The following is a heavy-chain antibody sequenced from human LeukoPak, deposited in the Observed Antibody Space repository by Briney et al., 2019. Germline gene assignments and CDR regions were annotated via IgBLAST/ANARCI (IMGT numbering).Heavy chain of an antibody. D-gene: IGHD3-22*01. Sequence: GASVKVSCKASGCTFTSYGISWVRQAPGQGLEWMGWISAYNGNTNYAQKLQGRVTMTTDTSTSTAYMELRSLRSDDTAVYYCARAHYYDSSGYYSLDYWGQGTLVTVSS. CDR2: ISAYNGNT. J-gene: IGHJ4*02. V-gene: IGHV1-18*01. CDR1: GCTFTSYG. CDR3: ARAHYYDSSGYYSLDY.